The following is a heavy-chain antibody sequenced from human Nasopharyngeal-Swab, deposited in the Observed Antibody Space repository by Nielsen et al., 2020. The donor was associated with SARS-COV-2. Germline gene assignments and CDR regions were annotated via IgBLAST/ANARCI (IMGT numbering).Heavy chain of an antibody. Sequence: SLKISCAASGFAFGSYGMHWVRQPPGEGLEWVSGINWNSASKGYADSVKGRFTISRDNAKNSLYLLMNSLRSEDTALYYCARGTADYSNPSFDYWGQGTLVTVPS. CDR3: ARGTADYSNPSFDY. D-gene: IGHD4-11*01. V-gene: IGHV3-9*01. J-gene: IGHJ4*02. CDR2: INWNSASK. CDR1: GFAFGSYG.